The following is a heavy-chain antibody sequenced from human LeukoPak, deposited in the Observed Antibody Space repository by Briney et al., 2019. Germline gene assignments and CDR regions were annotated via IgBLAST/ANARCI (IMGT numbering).Heavy chain of an antibody. CDR1: GFTVSSNY. CDR3: ARVTSGRYYYYYGMDV. V-gene: IGHV3-53*01. Sequence: PGGSLRLSCAASGFTVSSNYMSWVRQAPGKGLEWVSVIYSGGSTYYADSVKGRFTISRDNSKNTLYLQMNSLRAEDTAVYYCARVTSGRYYYYYGMDVWGQGTTVTVSS. J-gene: IGHJ6*02. D-gene: IGHD3-16*01. CDR2: IYSGGST.